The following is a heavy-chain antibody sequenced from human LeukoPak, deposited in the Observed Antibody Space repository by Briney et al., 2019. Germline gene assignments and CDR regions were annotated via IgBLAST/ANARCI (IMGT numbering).Heavy chain of an antibody. J-gene: IGHJ5*02. CDR2: IYYSGST. CDR3: ARLLYDGDYL. Sequence: PSETLSLTCTVSGGSISSSSYYWGWIRQPPGKGLEWIGSIYYSGSTYYNPSLKSRVTISVDTSKNQFSLKLSSATAADTAVYYCARLLYDGDYLWGQGTLVTVSS. CDR1: GGSISSSSYY. V-gene: IGHV4-39*01. D-gene: IGHD4-17*01.